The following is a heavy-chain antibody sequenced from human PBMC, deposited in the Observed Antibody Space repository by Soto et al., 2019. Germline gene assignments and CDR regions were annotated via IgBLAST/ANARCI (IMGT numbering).Heavy chain of an antibody. CDR2: IYHSGTT. D-gene: IGHD4-17*01. Sequence: QVVLQESGPGLVKPSQTISLTCAVSGDSISSGGYYWSWIRQRPGKGLEWIAFIYHSGTTYFNLFLKRRIIISMDTSRNQFSLSLSSVTAADSAVYYCASRHDFGDYPEGFDIWGQGTMVTVAS. J-gene: IGHJ3*02. CDR1: GDSISSGGYY. V-gene: IGHV4-31*11. CDR3: ASRHDFGDYPEGFDI.